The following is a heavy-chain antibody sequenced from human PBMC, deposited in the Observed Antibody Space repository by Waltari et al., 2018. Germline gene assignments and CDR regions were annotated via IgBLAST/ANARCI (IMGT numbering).Heavy chain of an antibody. V-gene: IGHV3-33*01. CDR1: GFTFSSYG. D-gene: IGHD3-10*01. CDR3: AREGDGSGSYPIDY. Sequence: QVQLVESGGGVVQPGRSLRLSCAASGFTFSSYGMHWVRQAPGKGLEWVAVIWYDGSNKYYADSVKGRFTISRDNSKNTLYLQMNSLRAEDTAVYYCAREGDGSGSYPIDYWGQGTLVTVSS. J-gene: IGHJ4*02. CDR2: IWYDGSNK.